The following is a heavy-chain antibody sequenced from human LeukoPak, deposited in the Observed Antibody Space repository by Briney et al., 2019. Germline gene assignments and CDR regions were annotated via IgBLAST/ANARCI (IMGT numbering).Heavy chain of an antibody. Sequence: PGGSLRLSCAASGFTFSSYAMHWVRQAPGKGLEWVAVISYDGSNKYYADSVKGRFTISRDNSKNTLYLQMNSLRAEDTAVYYCAGDIAARPNRDFDIWGQGTMVTVSS. J-gene: IGHJ3*02. CDR3: AGDIAARPNRDFDI. D-gene: IGHD6-6*01. CDR1: GFTFSSYA. V-gene: IGHV3-30-3*01. CDR2: ISYDGSNK.